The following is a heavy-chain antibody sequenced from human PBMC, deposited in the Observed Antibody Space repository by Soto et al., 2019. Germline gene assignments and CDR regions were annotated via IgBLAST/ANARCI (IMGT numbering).Heavy chain of an antibody. CDR2: INAGNGNT. CDR1: GYTFTNYA. D-gene: IGHD2-2*01. V-gene: IGHV1-3*01. Sequence: QVQLVQSGAEVEKPGASVKVSCKASGYTFTNYAVHWVRQAPGQRLWWMGWINAGNGNTRFSQNLQGRVTITRDTSARTVCMELSSLRSEDTAVYYCARGHLAVVPVASWFYHMDVCGIGTTVTVSS. J-gene: IGHJ6*03. CDR3: ARGHLAVVPVASWFYHMDV.